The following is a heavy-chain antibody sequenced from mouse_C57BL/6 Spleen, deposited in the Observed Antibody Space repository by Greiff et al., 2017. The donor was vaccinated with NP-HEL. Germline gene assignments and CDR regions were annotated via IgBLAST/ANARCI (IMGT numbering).Heavy chain of an antibody. CDR2: IRSKSNNYAT. V-gene: IGHV10-1*01. J-gene: IGHJ4*01. CDR3: VRHWGDY. Sequence: EVKLVESGGGLVQPKGSLKLSCAASGFSFNTYAMNWVRQAPGKGLEWVARIRSKSNNYATYYADSVKDSFTISRDDSESMLYLQMNNLKTEDTAMYYCVRHWGDYWGQGTSVTVSS. CDR1: GFSFNTYA.